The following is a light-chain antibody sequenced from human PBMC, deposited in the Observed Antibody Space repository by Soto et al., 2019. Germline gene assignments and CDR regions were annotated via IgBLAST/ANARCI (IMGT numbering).Light chain of an antibody. CDR2: EVS. V-gene: IGLV2-8*01. J-gene: IGLJ2*01. CDR3: SSYTTLITVV. CDR1: SSDVGGYNY. Sequence: QSVLTQPPSASGSPGQSVTISCTGTSSDVGGYNYVSWYQQHPGKAPKLMIYEVSKRPSGVPDRFSGSKSGNTASLTVSGLQAEDEADYYCSSYTTLITVVFGGGTKLTVL.